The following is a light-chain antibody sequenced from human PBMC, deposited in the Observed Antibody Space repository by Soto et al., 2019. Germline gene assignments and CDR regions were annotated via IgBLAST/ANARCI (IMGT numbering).Light chain of an antibody. CDR2: GAS. CDR3: QQRSNWIT. V-gene: IGKV3-11*01. CDR1: QSVSSN. Sequence: EIVMTQSPASLSVSPGESVTLSCRASQSVSSNLAWYQQKPGQAPRLLIYGASTRATGIPARFSGSGSGTDFTLTISSLEPEDFAIYYCQQRSNWITFGQGTRLEIK. J-gene: IGKJ5*01.